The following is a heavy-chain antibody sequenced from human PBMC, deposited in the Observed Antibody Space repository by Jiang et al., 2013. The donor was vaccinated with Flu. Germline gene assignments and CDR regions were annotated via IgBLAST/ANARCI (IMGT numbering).Heavy chain of an antibody. J-gene: IGHJ4*02. D-gene: IGHD7-27*01. CDR2: LLPVGAP. CDR3: ARRMIRQNWGWLFDY. V-gene: IGHV4-59*08. Sequence: SISSYYWSWIRQPPREGTGVDWVYLLPVGAPTTTPSLKSRVTISVDTSKNQFSLKLSSVTAADTAVYYCARRMIRQNWGWLFDYWGQGTLVTVSS. CDR1: SISSYY.